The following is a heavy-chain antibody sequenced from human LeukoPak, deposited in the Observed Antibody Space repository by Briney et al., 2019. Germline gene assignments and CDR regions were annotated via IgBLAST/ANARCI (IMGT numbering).Heavy chain of an antibody. CDR2: ISSSSSYI. CDR1: GFTFSSYS. V-gene: IGHV3-21*01. CDR3: ARSHYDILTGYYGGDAFDI. Sequence: GGSLRLSCAASGFTFSSYSMNWVRQAPGKGLEWVSSISSSSSYIYYADSVKGRFTISRDNAKNSLYLQMNSLRAEDTAVYYCARSHYDILTGYYGGDAFDIWGQGTMVTVSS. J-gene: IGHJ3*02. D-gene: IGHD3-9*01.